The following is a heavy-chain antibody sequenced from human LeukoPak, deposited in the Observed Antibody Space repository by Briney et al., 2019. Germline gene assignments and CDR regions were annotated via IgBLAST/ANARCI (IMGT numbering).Heavy chain of an antibody. Sequence: GGSLRLSCAASGFTVSSNYMSWVRQAPGKGLEWVSTIYSGGATYYADSLKARFTVSRDNSRNTLSLQMSSLRAEDTAVYYRARYRDPYGMDVWGQGTTVTVSS. CDR3: ARYRDPYGMDV. V-gene: IGHV3-66*01. CDR2: IYSGGAT. J-gene: IGHJ6*02. D-gene: IGHD3-16*02. CDR1: GFTVSSNY.